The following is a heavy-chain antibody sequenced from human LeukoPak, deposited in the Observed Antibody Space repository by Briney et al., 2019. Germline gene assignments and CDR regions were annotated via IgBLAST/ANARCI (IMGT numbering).Heavy chain of an antibody. Sequence: GGSLRLSGAASGFTFSTYWMHWVRQAPGKGLVWVSRINSDGSRISYADSVKGRFTTSRDNAKNTLFLQMNSLRAEDTAVYYCVKDWDQLLYYFDYWGQGTLVTVSS. CDR3: VKDWDQLLYYFDY. D-gene: IGHD2-2*01. CDR1: GFTFSTYW. CDR2: INSDGSRI. J-gene: IGHJ4*02. V-gene: IGHV3-74*01.